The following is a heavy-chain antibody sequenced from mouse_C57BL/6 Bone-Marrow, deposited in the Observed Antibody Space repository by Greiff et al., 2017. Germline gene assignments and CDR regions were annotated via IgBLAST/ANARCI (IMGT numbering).Heavy chain of an antibody. CDR1: GYTFTDYY. CDR2: INPYNGGT. V-gene: IGHV1-19*01. J-gene: IGHJ2*01. CDR3: ARGDGTSDY. Sequence: VHVKQSGPVLVKPGASVKMSCKASGYTFTDYYMNWVKQSHGKSLEWIGVINPYNGGTSYNQKFKGKATLTVDKSSSTAYMELNSLTSEDSAVYYCARGDGTSDYWCQGTALTVSS. D-gene: IGHD2-3*01.